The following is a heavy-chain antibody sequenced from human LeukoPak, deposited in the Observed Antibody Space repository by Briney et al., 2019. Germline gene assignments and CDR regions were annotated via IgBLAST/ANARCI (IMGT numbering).Heavy chain of an antibody. CDR2: INQDANER. J-gene: IGHJ4*02. CDR1: GLSFGNYW. V-gene: IGHV3-7*01. Sequence: GGSLRLSCAVSGLSFGNYWMSWVRQAPGKGLEWVANINQDANERYYVDSVKGRYTISRDNAKNTLYLQMNSLRAEDTAVYYCHSIAAAGTGYWGQGILVTVSS. CDR3: HSIAAAGTGY. D-gene: IGHD6-13*01.